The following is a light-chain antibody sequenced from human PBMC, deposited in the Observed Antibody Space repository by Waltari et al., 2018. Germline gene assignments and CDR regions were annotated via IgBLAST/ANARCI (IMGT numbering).Light chain of an antibody. CDR1: SLRSYY. CDR3: SSRGSSGNHYV. J-gene: IGLJ1*01. CDR2: GKN. Sequence: SSELTQDPAVSVALGQTVRITCQGDSLRSYYVSWYQQTPGRAPVLVIYGKNNRPSGIPGPFSGSISGNTASLTITRAQAEDEGDYYCSSRGSSGNHYVFGSGTKVTVL. V-gene: IGLV3-19*01.